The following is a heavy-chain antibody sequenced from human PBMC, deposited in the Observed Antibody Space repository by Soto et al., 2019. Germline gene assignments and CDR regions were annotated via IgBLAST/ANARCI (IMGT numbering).Heavy chain of an antibody. CDR1: GGTFN. CDR3: ARASGADAFDI. V-gene: IGHV1-69*06. Sequence: QMQLVQSGAEVKKPGSSVKVSCNVSGGTFNIRWVRQAPGQGLEWMGGIIPVIDTANYARKFQGRVVISADRATNIVYMEIMSLTLEDTAVYYCARASGADAFDIWGQGTMVTVSS. CDR2: IIPVIDTA. D-gene: IGHD3-10*01. J-gene: IGHJ3*02.